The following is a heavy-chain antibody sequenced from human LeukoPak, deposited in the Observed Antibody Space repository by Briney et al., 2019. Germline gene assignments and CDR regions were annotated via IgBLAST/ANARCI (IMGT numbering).Heavy chain of an antibody. J-gene: IGHJ6*02. V-gene: IGHV1-8*01. CDR3: ARGGSTSTYYYGMDV. Sequence: GASVKVSCKASGYTFTSYDINWVRQATGQGLEWMGWVNPNSGNTGYAQKFQGRVTMTRNTSISTAYMELSSLRSEDTAVYYCARGGSTSTYYYGMDVWGQGTTVTVSS. CDR2: VNPNSGNT. CDR1: GYTFTSYD. D-gene: IGHD2-2*01.